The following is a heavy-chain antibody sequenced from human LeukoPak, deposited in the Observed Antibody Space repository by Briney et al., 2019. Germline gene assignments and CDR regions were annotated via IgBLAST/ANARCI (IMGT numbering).Heavy chain of an antibody. Sequence: GGSLRLSCAASGFTFSYYYMSWIRQAPGKGLEWVSYISSGGSDTNYADSVKGRFTISRDNTKNSLYLQMNSLTAEDTAVYYCARVLGSYAFDYWGQGILVTVSS. V-gene: IGHV3-11*06. CDR1: GFTFSYYY. CDR2: ISSGGSDT. CDR3: ARVLGSYAFDY. J-gene: IGHJ4*02. D-gene: IGHD1-26*01.